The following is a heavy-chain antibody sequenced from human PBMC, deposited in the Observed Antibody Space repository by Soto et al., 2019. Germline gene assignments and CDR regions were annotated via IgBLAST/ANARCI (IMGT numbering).Heavy chain of an antibody. CDR1: GGSISSYY. Sequence: SETLSLTCTVSGGSISSYYWSWIRQPPGKGLKWIGYIYYSGSTNYNPSLKSRVTISVDTSKNQFSLKLSSVTAADTAVYYCARHEDSSSWFSWFDPWGQGTLVTVSS. CDR2: IYYSGST. J-gene: IGHJ5*02. V-gene: IGHV4-59*08. D-gene: IGHD6-13*01. CDR3: ARHEDSSSWFSWFDP.